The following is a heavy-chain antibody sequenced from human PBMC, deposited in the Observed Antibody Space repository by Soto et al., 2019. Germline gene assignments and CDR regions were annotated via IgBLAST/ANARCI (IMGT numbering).Heavy chain of an antibody. V-gene: IGHV4-31*03. CDR3: ARTKCSGGSCYSWSLDY. CDR1: GGSITTGGYY. J-gene: IGHJ4*02. Sequence: SETLSLTCTVSGGSITTGGYYWSWIRQLPGKGLEWIGHRYYSESTYYNPSLKSRVSISLDTSKNQFPLKLSFVTAADTAMYYCARTKCSGGSCYSWSLDYWGQGTPVTVSS. D-gene: IGHD2-15*01. CDR2: RYYSEST.